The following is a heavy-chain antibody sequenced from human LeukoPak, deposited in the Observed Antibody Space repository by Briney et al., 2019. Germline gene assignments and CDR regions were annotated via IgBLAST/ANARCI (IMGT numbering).Heavy chain of an antibody. CDR3: ARSYVADGLGRYFYFDY. V-gene: IGHV4-31*03. CDR1: GGSFNINGYY. D-gene: IGHD3-16*01. J-gene: IGHJ4*02. CDR2: INYSGGV. Sequence: SQTLSLTCTVSGGSFNINGYYWSWIRQHPGRGLEWIGYINYSGGVYYYPSLESRVAISVDTSKSQFSLNLSSVTAADTVVYYCARSYVADGLGRYFYFDYWGQGILVTVSS.